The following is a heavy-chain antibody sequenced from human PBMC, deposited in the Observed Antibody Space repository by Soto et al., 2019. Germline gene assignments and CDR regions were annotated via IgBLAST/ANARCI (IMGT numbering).Heavy chain of an antibody. Sequence: GGSLRLSCAASGFTFSSYAMSWVRQAPGKGLEWVSGISGSAGSTYYADSVKGRFTISRDNSKNTLFLQMNGLRAEDTAVYYCASQRGIVVVAAADYWGRGTLVTVSS. V-gene: IGHV3-23*01. D-gene: IGHD2-15*01. CDR1: GFTFSSYA. CDR2: ISGSAGST. J-gene: IGHJ4*02. CDR3: ASQRGIVVVAAADY.